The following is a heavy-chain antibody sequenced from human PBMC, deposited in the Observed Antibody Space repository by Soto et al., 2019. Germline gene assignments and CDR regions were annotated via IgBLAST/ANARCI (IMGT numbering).Heavy chain of an antibody. CDR2: IYWDDDK. V-gene: IGHV2-5*02. Sequence: QITLKESGPTLVKPTQTLTLTCTFSGFSLSTSGVGVGWIRQPPGKALEWLALIYWDDDKRYSPSLKSRLTITNDASKNQVVLTRTDMDPADTATYYCAHSRRDWYFDLWGRGTLVTGSS. CDR3: AHSRRDWYFDL. CDR1: GFSLSTSGVG. J-gene: IGHJ2*01.